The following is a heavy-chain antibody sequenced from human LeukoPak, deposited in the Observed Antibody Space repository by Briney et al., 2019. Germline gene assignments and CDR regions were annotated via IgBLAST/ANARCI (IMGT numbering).Heavy chain of an antibody. CDR1: DGSLSGYY. CDR2: IYTTGST. CDR3: ARDMVRGVIHVGFDY. Sequence: PSETLSLTCAVYDGSLSGYYWNWFRQPPGKRLEWIGRIYTTGSTNYNPSLKSRVTISVDTSKNQFSLKLSSVTAADTAVYYCARDMVRGVIHVGFDYWGQGTLVTVSS. D-gene: IGHD3-10*01. V-gene: IGHV4-4*08. J-gene: IGHJ4*02.